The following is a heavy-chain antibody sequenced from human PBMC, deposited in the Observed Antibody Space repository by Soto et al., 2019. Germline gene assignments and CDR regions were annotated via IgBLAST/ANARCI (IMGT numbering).Heavy chain of an antibody. CDR1: GFSFFSYA. CDR3: AKIEMGWFAH. V-gene: IGHV3-23*01. D-gene: IGHD2-8*01. J-gene: IGHJ5*02. Sequence: PGGSLRLSCTGSGFSFFSYAMSWVRQAPGKGLEWVSTISGSGGHTYYADSVKGRFVVSRDNGKNTVYLHMSSLTGEDTAVYFCAKIEMGWFAHWGQGTQVTVSS. CDR2: ISGSGGHT.